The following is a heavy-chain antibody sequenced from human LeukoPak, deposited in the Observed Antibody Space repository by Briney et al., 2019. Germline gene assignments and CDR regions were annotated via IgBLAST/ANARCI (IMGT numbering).Heavy chain of an antibody. J-gene: IGHJ4*02. CDR2: ISYDGSNK. CDR3: ARDGTYTDYDPDFDI. D-gene: IGHD5-12*01. Sequence: PGGSLRLSSAASGFTFSSYGMHWVRPTPGKGLEWVAVISYDGSNKSYADSVKGRFTISRDNSKNTLYLQMNSLRAEDTAVYYCARDGTYTDYDPDFDIWGQGTLVTVSS. V-gene: IGHV3-30*03. CDR1: GFTFSSYG.